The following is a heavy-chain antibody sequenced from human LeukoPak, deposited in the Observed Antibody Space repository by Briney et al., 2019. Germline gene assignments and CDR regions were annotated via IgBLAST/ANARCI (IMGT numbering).Heavy chain of an antibody. Sequence: NPSETLSLTCAVYGGSFSGYYWSWIRQPPGKGLEWIGEINHSGSTNYNPSLKSRVTISVDTSKNQLSLKLSSVTAADTAVYYCARGPGVTGTIGFDYWGQGTLVTVSS. D-gene: IGHD1-7*01. CDR2: INHSGST. J-gene: IGHJ4*02. CDR3: ARGPGVTGTIGFDY. V-gene: IGHV4-34*01. CDR1: GGSFSGYY.